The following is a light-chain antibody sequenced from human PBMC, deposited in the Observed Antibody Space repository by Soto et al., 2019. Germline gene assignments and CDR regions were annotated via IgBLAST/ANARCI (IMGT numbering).Light chain of an antibody. Sequence: IQMTQSPSTLSASVGDRVSITCRASQTISSWLAGRHQKTGKAPNLLIYKASTLESGVPSRFSGSGSGTEFTLTISSLQPDDFATYYCQQYHTYRAFGQGTKVDIK. CDR2: KAS. CDR1: QTISSW. J-gene: IGKJ1*01. CDR3: QQYHTYRA. V-gene: IGKV1-5*03.